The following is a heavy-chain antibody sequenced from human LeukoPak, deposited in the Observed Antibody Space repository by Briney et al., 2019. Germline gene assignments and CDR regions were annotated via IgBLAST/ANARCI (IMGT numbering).Heavy chain of an antibody. J-gene: IGHJ4*02. CDR1: GGSFSGYY. V-gene: IGHV4-34*01. CDR3: ARSGGWLLRFDY. D-gene: IGHD3-22*01. CDR2: INHSGST. Sequence: SETLSLTCAVYGGSFSGYYWSWIRQPPGKGLEWIGEINHSGSTNYNPSLKSRVTISVDTSKNQFSLTLSSVTAADTAVYYCARSGGWLLRFDYWGQGTLVTVSS.